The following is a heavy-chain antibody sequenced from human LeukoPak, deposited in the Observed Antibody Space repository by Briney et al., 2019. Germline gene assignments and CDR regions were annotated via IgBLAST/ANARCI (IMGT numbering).Heavy chain of an antibody. Sequence: ASVKVSCTTSGYPFVDFGITWVRQAPGQGLEWMGWISAFSGDTNYAQKLQGRVTMTRDTSTSTVYMELRRLRSDDTAVYYCGRDIRSDGSPADYWGQGTLVTVSS. D-gene: IGHD2-15*01. V-gene: IGHV1-18*01. J-gene: IGHJ4*02. CDR1: GYPFVDFG. CDR2: ISAFSGDT. CDR3: GRDIRSDGSPADY.